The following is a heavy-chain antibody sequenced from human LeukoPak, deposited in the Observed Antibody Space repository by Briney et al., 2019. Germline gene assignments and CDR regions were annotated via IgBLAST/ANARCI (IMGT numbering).Heavy chain of an antibody. Sequence: SETLSLTCTVSGGSVSSHYWTWIRQTPGKGLEWIGYISYTGSTNYNPSLKSRVTLSVDTSKNQFSLKLSSVTAADTAVYYCARDPTTVTKGFDVWGQGTVVTVSS. J-gene: IGHJ3*01. D-gene: IGHD4-17*01. CDR3: ARDPTTVTKGFDV. CDR1: GGSVSSHY. CDR2: ISYTGST. V-gene: IGHV4-59*02.